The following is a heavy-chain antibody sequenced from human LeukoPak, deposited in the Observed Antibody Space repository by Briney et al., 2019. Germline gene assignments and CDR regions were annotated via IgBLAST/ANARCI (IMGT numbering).Heavy chain of an antibody. CDR2: IWYDGSNK. J-gene: IGHJ4*02. V-gene: IGHV3-33*01. CDR1: GFTFSSYG. CDR3: ARVAPYSSSWGIFDY. Sequence: GGSLRLSCAASGFTFSSYGMHWVRQAPGKGLEWVAVIWYDGSNKYYADSVKGRFTISRDNSKNTLYLQMNSLGAEDTAVYYCARVAPYSSSWGIFDYWGQGTLVTVSS. D-gene: IGHD6-13*01.